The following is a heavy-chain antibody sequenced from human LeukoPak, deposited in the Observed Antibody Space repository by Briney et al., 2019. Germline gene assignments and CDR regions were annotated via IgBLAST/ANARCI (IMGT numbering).Heavy chain of an antibody. CDR3: ARDRTHTALLDY. D-gene: IGHD5-18*01. CDR1: GGTFSSYA. Sequence: SVKVSCKASGGTFSSYAISWVRQAPGQGLEWMGGIIPIFGTANYAQKFQGRVTITTDESTSTAYMELSSLRSDDTAVYYCARDRTHTALLDYWGQGTLVTVSS. CDR2: IIPIFGTA. V-gene: IGHV1-69*05. J-gene: IGHJ4*02.